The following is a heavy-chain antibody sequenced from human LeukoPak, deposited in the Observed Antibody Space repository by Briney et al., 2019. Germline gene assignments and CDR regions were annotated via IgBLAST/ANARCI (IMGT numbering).Heavy chain of an antibody. Sequence: ASVKVSCKASGYTFTSYGIIWGRQAPGQGLEWMGWSSAYNGNTNYAQKLQGRVTMTTDTSTSTAYMELRSLRSDDTAVYYCASSGSALVGATRRYFDYWGQGTLGTVSS. V-gene: IGHV1-18*01. D-gene: IGHD1-26*01. CDR3: ASSGSALVGATRRYFDY. CDR1: GYTFTSYG. J-gene: IGHJ4*02. CDR2: SSAYNGNT.